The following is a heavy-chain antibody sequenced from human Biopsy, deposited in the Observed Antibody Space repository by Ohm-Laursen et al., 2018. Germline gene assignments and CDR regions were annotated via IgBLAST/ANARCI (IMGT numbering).Heavy chain of an antibody. CDR2: IFYRGST. V-gene: IGHV4-39*01. CDR1: GGSISNNNYY. CDR3: ARDYDTSGYYYVS. Sequence: TLSLTCTVSGGSISNNNYYWGWIRQPPGKGLEWIGSIFYRGSTHYKPSLKSRVNITVDTSKNQFSLKLNSVTAADTAVYYCARDYDTSGYYYVSWGLGTLVTVSS. D-gene: IGHD3-22*01. J-gene: IGHJ5*02.